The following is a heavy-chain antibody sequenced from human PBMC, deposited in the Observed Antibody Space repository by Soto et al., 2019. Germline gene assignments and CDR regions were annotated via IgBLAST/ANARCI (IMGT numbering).Heavy chain of an antibody. J-gene: IGHJ3*02. D-gene: IGHD3-22*01. CDR2: IKSKTNGGTT. CDR3: TTDARIVVVTYDGFDI. Sequence: GGSLRLSCAASGFNFRNAWMSWVRQAPGKGLEWVGRIKSKTNGGTTDYAAPVKGRFTISRDDSKNTLYLQTNSLKTEDTAVYYCTTDARIVVVTYDGFDIWGQGTMVTVSS. V-gene: IGHV3-15*01. CDR1: GFNFRNAW.